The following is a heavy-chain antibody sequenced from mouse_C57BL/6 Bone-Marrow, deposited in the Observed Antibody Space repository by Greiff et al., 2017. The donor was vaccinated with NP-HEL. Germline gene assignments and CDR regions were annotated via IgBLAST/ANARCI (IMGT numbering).Heavy chain of an antibody. CDR2: IYPGSGST. CDR1: GYTFTSYW. J-gene: IGHJ4*01. CDR3: ARGRGDFYAMDY. V-gene: IGHV1-55*01. Sequence: QVQLQQPGAELVKPGASVKMSCKASGYTFTSYWITWVKQRPGQGLEWIGDIYPGSGSTNYNEKFKGKATLTADKSSSTAYMQLSSLTSEDSAVYFCARGRGDFYAMDYWGQGTSVTVSS.